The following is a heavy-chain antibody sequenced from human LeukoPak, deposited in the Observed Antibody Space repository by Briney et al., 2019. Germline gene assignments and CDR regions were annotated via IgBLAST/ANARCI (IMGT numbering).Heavy chain of an antibody. CDR1: GGSFSGYY. CDR3: ARGGRDPSFDY. Sequence: SETLSLTCAVYGGSFSGYYWSWIRQPPGKGLEWIGEINHSGSTNYNPSLKSRVTISVDTSKNQFSLKLSSVTAAATAVYYCARGGRDPSFDYWGQGTLVTVSS. CDR2: INHSGST. D-gene: IGHD1-26*01. V-gene: IGHV4-34*01. J-gene: IGHJ4*02.